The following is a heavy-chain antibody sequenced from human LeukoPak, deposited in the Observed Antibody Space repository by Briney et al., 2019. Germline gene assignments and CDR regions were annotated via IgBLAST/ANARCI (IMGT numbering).Heavy chain of an antibody. CDR3: AGAFPHQRFDY. CDR1: GYTITDYW. J-gene: IGHJ4*02. V-gene: IGHV1-2*06. CDR2: TYLNTGDT. Sequence: ASVKVSCMPSGYTITDYWIHWVRQAPGQGLEWMGRTYLNTGDTSSAQKFQGRVSMTRDTSISTVYMGLSGLQSDDTAVYYCAGAFPHQRFDYWGQGTLVTVSS.